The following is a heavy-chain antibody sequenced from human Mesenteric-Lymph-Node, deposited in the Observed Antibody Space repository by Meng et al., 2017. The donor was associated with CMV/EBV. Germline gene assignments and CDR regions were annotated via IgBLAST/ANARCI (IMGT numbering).Heavy chain of an antibody. CDR2: ISYDGSNK. J-gene: IGHJ6*02. V-gene: IGHV3-30*04. D-gene: IGHD5-18*01. Sequence: SCAASGFTFSSYAMHWVRQAPGKGLEWVAVISYDGSNKYYADSVKGRFTISRDNSKNTLYLQMNSLRAEDTAVYYCAREGAWIQLKAHPEDYYYGMDIWGQGTTVTVSS. CDR1: GFTFSSYA. CDR3: AREGAWIQLKAHPEDYYYGMDI.